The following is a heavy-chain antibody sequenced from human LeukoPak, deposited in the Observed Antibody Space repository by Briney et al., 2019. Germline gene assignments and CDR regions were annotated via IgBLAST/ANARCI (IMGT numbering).Heavy chain of an antibody. CDR3: ARDDYDSSGYSGAFDI. D-gene: IGHD3-22*01. CDR1: GFTFSNYS. J-gene: IGHJ3*02. CDR2: ISCNNTYI. Sequence: GGSLRLSCAASGFTFSNYSMSWVRQAPGKGLEWVSSISCNNTYIYYADSVKGRFTISRDNAKNSLYLQMNSLRAEDTAVYYGARDDYDSSGYSGAFDIWGQGTMVTVSS. V-gene: IGHV3-21*01.